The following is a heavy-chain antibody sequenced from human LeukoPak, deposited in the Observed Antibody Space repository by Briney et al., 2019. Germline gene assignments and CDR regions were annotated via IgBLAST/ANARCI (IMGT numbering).Heavy chain of an antibody. V-gene: IGHV1-2*02. CDR3: ARDLHGSGSNWFDP. CDR2: INPNSGDT. CDR1: GYTFTGYY. D-gene: IGHD3-10*01. Sequence: GASVEVSCKASGYTFTGYYMHWVRQAPGQGLEWMGWINPNSGDTNYAQKFQGRVTMTRDTSISTAYMELSRLRSDDTAVYYCARDLHGSGSNWFDPWGQGTLVTVSS. J-gene: IGHJ5*02.